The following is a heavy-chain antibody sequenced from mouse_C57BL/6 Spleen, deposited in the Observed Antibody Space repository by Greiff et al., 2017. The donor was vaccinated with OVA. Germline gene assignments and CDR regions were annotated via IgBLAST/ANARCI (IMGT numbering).Heavy chain of an antibody. CDR3: ARSGPVTAVVEGEYFDY. J-gene: IGHJ2*01. Sequence: VQLQQSGPELVKPGASVKLSCKASGYAFSSSWMNWVKQRPGKGLEWIGRIYPGDGDTNYNGKFKGKATLTADKSSSTAYMQLSSLTSEDSAVYFCARSGPVTAVVEGEYFDYWGQGTTLTVSS. CDR2: IYPGDGDT. V-gene: IGHV1-82*01. CDR1: GYAFSSSW. D-gene: IGHD1-1*01.